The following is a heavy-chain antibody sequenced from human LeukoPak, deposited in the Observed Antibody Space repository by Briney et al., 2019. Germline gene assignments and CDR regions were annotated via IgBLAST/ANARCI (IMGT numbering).Heavy chain of an antibody. D-gene: IGHD2-2*01. CDR3: ARESVDCSSTSCYTNYFDY. V-gene: IGHV3-30-3*01. J-gene: IGHJ4*02. CDR1: GFTFSSYA. Sequence: GGSVRLSCAASGFTFSSYAMHWVRQAPGKGLEWVAVISYDGSNKYYADSVKGRFTISRDNSKNTLYLQMNSLRAEDTAVYYCARESVDCSSTSCYTNYFDYWGQGTLVTVSS. CDR2: ISYDGSNK.